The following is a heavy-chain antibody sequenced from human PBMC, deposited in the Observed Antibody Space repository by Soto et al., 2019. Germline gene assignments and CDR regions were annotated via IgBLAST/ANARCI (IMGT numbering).Heavy chain of an antibody. CDR2: ISGSGGST. CDR3: ARRGLYAIPFDY. J-gene: IGHJ4*02. Sequence: EVQLLESGGGLVQPGGSLRLSCAASGFTFSSYAMSWVRQAPGKGLEWVAAISGSGGSTYYADSVKGRFTISRDNSKNTLYLQMNSLRAEDTAVYYCARRGLYAIPFDYWGQGTLVTVSS. D-gene: IGHD2-21*01. V-gene: IGHV3-23*01. CDR1: GFTFSSYA.